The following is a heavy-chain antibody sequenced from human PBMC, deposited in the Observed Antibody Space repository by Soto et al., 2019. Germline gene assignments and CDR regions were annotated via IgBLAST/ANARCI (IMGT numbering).Heavy chain of an antibody. Sequence: QVQLQQWGAGVLQPSETLSLTCAVYAGSFSGYYWSWIRQPPGKGLEWIGEINHSGSTNYNPSLKRRATISVDTSKNQFSLKLSSVTAADTAVYYCARGPRRCHQLAILFDYWGQGTLVTVSS. CDR2: INHSGST. CDR1: AGSFSGYY. V-gene: IGHV4-34*01. D-gene: IGHD2-2*01. CDR3: ARGPRRCHQLAILFDY. J-gene: IGHJ4*02.